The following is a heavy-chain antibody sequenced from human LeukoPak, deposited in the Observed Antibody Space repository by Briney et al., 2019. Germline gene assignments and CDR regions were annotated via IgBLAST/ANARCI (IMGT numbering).Heavy chain of an antibody. V-gene: IGHV4-4*07. CDR1: GGSISSDY. J-gene: IGHJ5*02. D-gene: IGHD3-16*01. CDR3: AKVSSLGNWFDP. Sequence: SETLSLTRTVSGGSISSDYWNWIRQPAGKGLEWIGRIYADGSTNLTPSLKSRVTMSVDTSQNHFSLRLSSVTAADTAVYYCAKVSSLGNWFDPWGQGALVTVSS. CDR2: IYADGST.